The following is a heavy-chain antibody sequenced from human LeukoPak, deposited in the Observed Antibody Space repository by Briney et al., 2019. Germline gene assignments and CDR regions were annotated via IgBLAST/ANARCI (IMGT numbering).Heavy chain of an antibody. J-gene: IGHJ4*02. D-gene: IGHD3-22*01. V-gene: IGHV3-21*01. CDR3: ARDGYDSSGYAVDY. CDR1: GFSFSSYS. Sequence: GGSLRLSCAASGFSFSSYSMNWVRQAPGKGLEWVSSISSSSSYIYYADSVKGRFTISRDNAKNSLYLQMNSLRAEDTAVYYCARDGYDSSGYAVDYWGQGTLVTVSS. CDR2: ISSSSSYI.